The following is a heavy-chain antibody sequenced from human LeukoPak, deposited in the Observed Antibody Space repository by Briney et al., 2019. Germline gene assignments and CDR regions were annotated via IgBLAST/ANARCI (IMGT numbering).Heavy chain of an antibody. Sequence: SETLCLSCTVSSVSISSYYWSWIRQPPGKGLEWIGYIYYSGSTNYNPSLKSRVTISVDTSKNQFSLKLSSVTAADTAVYYCAGCDGYSGYDCWFDPWGQGTLVTVSS. J-gene: IGHJ5*02. D-gene: IGHD5-12*01. CDR2: IYYSGST. CDR1: SVSISSYY. V-gene: IGHV4-59*08. CDR3: AGCDGYSGYDCWFDP.